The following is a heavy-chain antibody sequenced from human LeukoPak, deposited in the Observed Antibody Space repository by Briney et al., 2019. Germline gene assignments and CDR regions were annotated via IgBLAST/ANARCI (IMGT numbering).Heavy chain of an antibody. J-gene: IGHJ6*02. CDR3: ARHPHCSGGSCYSKEDTRDYYYGMDV. D-gene: IGHD2-15*01. V-gene: IGHV4-59*08. CDR2: IYYSGST. Sequence: SETLSLTCTVSGGSISNYYWSWIRQPPGKGLEWIGYIYYSGSTNYNPSLKSRVTISVDTSKNQFSLKLSSVTAADTAVYYCARHPHCSGGSCYSKEDTRDYYYGMDVWGQGTTVNVSS. CDR1: GGSISNYY.